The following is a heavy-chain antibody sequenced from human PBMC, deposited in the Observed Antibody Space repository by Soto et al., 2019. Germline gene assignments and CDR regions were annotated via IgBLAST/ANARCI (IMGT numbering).Heavy chain of an antibody. Sequence: ASVKVSCKASGYTFTSYVISWVRQAPGQGLEWMGWISAYNGNTNYAQKLQGRVTMTTDTSTSTAYMELRSLRSDDTAVYYCARGYCSGGSCYSYYYYYMDVWGKGTTVTVSS. CDR2: ISAYNGNT. V-gene: IGHV1-18*01. D-gene: IGHD2-15*01. CDR1: GYTFTSYV. J-gene: IGHJ6*03. CDR3: ARGYCSGGSCYSYYYYYMDV.